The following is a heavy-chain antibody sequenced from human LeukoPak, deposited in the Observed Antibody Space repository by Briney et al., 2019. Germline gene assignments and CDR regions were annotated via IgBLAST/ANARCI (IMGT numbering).Heavy chain of an antibody. V-gene: IGHV3-53*01. J-gene: IGHJ4*02. CDR2: IYSGGST. D-gene: IGHD1-26*01. CDR1: GFTVSSNY. Sequence: GGSLRLSCAASGFTVSSNYMSWVRQAPGKGLEWVSVIYSGGSTYYADSVKGRFTISRDNAKNTLSLQMNSLRADDTAVYYCARGYSGTYRIDYWGQGTLVTVSS. CDR3: ARGYSGTYRIDY.